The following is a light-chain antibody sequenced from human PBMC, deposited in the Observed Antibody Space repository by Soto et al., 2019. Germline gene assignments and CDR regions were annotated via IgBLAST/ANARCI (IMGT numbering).Light chain of an antibody. V-gene: IGKV1-39*01. Sequence: DIQMTQSPSSLSASVGDRVTITCRASQSISSYLNWYQQKPGKAPKLLIYAASSLQSGVPSRFSGSGSGTDFTLTISSLQPEDFATYYCQQSYSTPPEGVFGGGTKVDIK. CDR3: QQSYSTPPEGV. CDR2: AAS. J-gene: IGKJ4*01. CDR1: QSISSY.